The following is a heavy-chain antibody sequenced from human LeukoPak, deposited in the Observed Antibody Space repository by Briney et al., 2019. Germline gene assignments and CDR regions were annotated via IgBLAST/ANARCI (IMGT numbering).Heavy chain of an antibody. CDR3: AKDGAF. D-gene: IGHD1-26*01. CDR1: GLTLASYP. V-gene: IGHV3-30*02. J-gene: IGHJ4*02. CDR2: IQYDGSNE. Sequence: PGGSLRLSCAASGLTLASYPMSWVRQAPGKGLEWVAVIQYDGSNEYYADSVKGRFTISRDNSKNMMYLQMNGLRAEDTAMYYCAKDGAFWGQGTLVTVSS.